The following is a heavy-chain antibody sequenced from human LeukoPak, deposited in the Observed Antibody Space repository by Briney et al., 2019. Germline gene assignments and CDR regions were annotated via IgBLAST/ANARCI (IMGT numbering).Heavy chain of an antibody. CDR3: AREGPETYYFDF. D-gene: IGHD5-24*01. Sequence: ASVKVSCKASGYSFTSYYIHWVRQAPGQGPEYMGIIRPSGSTAYAQNYAQKFQGRVTMTRDTSTSAVYMELSSLRSEDTAVYYCAREGPETYYFDFWGQGTLVTVSS. V-gene: IGHV1-46*01. J-gene: IGHJ4*02. CDR2: IRPSGSTAYA. CDR1: GYSFTSYY.